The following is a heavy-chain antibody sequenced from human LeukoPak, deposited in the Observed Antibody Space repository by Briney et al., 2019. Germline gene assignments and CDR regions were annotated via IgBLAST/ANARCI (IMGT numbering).Heavy chain of an antibody. J-gene: IGHJ4*02. Sequence: SETLSLTCTVSGYSISSGYYWGWIRQPPGKGLEWIGSIYHSGSTYYNPSLKSRVTISVDTSKNQFSLKLSSVTAADTAVYYCARDQRPYNWNYFSPQYYFDYWGQGTLVTVSS. CDR3: ARDQRPYNWNYFSPQYYFDY. V-gene: IGHV4-38-2*02. CDR1: GYSISSGYY. D-gene: IGHD1-7*01. CDR2: IYHSGST.